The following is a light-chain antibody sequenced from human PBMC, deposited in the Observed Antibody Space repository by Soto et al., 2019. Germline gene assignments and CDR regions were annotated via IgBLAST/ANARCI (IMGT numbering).Light chain of an antibody. CDR3: HKYGSAPRT. CDR2: AAS. J-gene: IGKJ1*01. V-gene: IGKV3-20*01. Sequence: EIVLTQSPGTLSLSPGERATLSCRASQSVSNSYLAWYQQKPGQTPRLLIYAASTRATGIPERFSGSESGTDFTLTISRLEPEDFAVYYCHKYGSAPRTFGQGTKVEIK. CDR1: QSVSNSY.